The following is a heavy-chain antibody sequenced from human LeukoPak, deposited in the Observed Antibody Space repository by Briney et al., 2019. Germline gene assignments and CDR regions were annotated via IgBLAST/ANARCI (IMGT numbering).Heavy chain of an antibody. V-gene: IGHV1-46*01. Sequence: GASVKVSCKASGYTFTDYHMHWVRQAPGQGLEWMAIIWSSGDRRRYAQKFQGRITMTSDASTSTVYMELSGLRSEDTAVYYCARERANGLNWDHWGQGTLVTVSS. CDR3: ARERANGLNWDH. D-gene: IGHD5-24*01. CDR1: GYTFTDYH. J-gene: IGHJ4*02. CDR2: IWSSGDRR.